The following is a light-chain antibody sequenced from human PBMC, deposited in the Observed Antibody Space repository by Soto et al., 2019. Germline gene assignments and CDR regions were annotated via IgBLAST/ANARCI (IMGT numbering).Light chain of an antibody. CDR1: SSNIGNNY. CDR2: DNN. J-gene: IGLJ2*01. CDR3: GTWDSSLSAAQGV. Sequence: QSVLTQPPSVSAAPGPKGTISCSGSSSNIGNNYVSWYQQLPGTAPKLLIYDNNKRPSGIPDRFSGSKSGTSATLGITGLQTGDEADYYCGTWDSSLSAAQGVFGGGTKLTVL. V-gene: IGLV1-51*01.